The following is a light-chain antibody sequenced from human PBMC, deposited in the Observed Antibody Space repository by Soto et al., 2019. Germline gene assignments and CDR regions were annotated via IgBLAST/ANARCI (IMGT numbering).Light chain of an antibody. CDR3: QAWDSRTVV. J-gene: IGLJ2*01. CDR1: KLGDKY. Sequence: VLTQPPSASGTPGQRVTISCSGDKLGDKYPCWYQQRPGQSPLLVIYQNTKRPSGIPGRFSGSSSGNTATLTISGTQAMDEADYYCQAWDSRTVVFGGGTKLTVL. CDR2: QNT. V-gene: IGLV3-1*01.